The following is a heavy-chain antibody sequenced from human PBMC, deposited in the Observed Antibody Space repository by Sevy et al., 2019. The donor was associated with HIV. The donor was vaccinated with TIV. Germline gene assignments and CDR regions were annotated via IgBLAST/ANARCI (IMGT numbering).Heavy chain of an antibody. CDR1: GFTFSSYA. CDR2: ISGSGGST. Sequence: GGSLRLPCAASGFTFSSYAMSWVRQAPGKGLEWVSAISGSGGSTYYADSVKGRFTISRDNSKNTLYIQMNSLRAEDTAVYYCAKDLPITYYYDSSGYGFDYWGQGTLVTVSS. CDR3: AKDLPITYYYDSSGYGFDY. D-gene: IGHD3-22*01. V-gene: IGHV3-23*01. J-gene: IGHJ4*02.